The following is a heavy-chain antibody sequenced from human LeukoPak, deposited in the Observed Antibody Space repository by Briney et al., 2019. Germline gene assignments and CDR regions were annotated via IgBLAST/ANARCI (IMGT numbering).Heavy chain of an antibody. Sequence: GGSLRLSCAASGFTFDDYAMHWVRQAPGKGLEWVSGISWNSGSIGYADSVKGRLTISRDNAKNSLYLQMNSLRAEDTAMYYCARAGYSYGSPFDYWGQGTLFTVSS. V-gene: IGHV3-9*01. CDR2: ISWNSGSI. CDR3: ARAGYSYGSPFDY. J-gene: IGHJ4*02. D-gene: IGHD5-18*01. CDR1: GFTFDDYA.